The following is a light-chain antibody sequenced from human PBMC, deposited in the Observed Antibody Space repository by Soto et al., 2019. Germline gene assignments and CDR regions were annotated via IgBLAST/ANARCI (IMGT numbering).Light chain of an antibody. CDR1: SSDVGAYEY. Sequence: QSVLTQPASVSGSPGQSIAISCTGTSSDVGAYEYVSWYQQHPDRAPRLVIYEVSNRPSGVSNRFSGSKSVNTATLAISGLQAEDEADYYCASHTTTNTRVFGTGTKVTVL. CDR3: ASHTTTNTRV. CDR2: EVS. J-gene: IGLJ1*01. V-gene: IGLV2-14*03.